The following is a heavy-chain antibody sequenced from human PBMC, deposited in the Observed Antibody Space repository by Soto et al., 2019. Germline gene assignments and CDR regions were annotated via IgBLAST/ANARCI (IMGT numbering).Heavy chain of an antibody. D-gene: IGHD4-4*01. CDR2: VYYSGST. CDR3: ARTTSSGTHGQ. V-gene: IGHV4-59*01. Sequence: QVQLQESGPGLVKPSETLSLACTVSGGSIHNYYWSWFRQPPGKGLEWIGHVYYSGSTKYNPSLKSRVAMSVDTSKNQFSLTVNSVTAADTDVYYCARTTSSGTHGQWCQGPLVTVSS. CDR1: GGSIHNYY. J-gene: IGHJ4*02.